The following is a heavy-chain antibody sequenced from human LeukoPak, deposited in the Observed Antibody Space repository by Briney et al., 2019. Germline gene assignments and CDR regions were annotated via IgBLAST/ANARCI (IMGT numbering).Heavy chain of an antibody. V-gene: IGHV4-39*02. Sequence: PSETLSLTCTVSGGSISSSSYYWGWIRQPPGKGLEWIGSIYYSGSTYYNPSLKSRVTISVDTSKNQFSLKLSSVTAADTAVYYCARDWADFGGVYGSGSYHYGMDVWGQGTTVTVSS. CDR2: IYYSGST. D-gene: IGHD3-10*01. CDR3: ARDWADFGGVYGSGSYHYGMDV. CDR1: GGSISSSSYY. J-gene: IGHJ6*02.